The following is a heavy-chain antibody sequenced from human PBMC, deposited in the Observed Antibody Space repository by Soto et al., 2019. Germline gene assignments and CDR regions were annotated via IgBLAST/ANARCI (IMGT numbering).Heavy chain of an antibody. J-gene: IGHJ4*02. CDR2: INAGNGNT. D-gene: IGHD2-15*01. V-gene: IGHV1-3*01. Sequence: GASVKVSCKASGYTFTSYAMHWVRQAPGQRLEWMGWINAGNGNTKYSQKFQGRVTITRDTSASTAYMELGSLRSEDTAVYYCARESRYCSGGSCYFLPGIDYWGQGTLVTVSS. CDR1: GYTFTSYA. CDR3: ARESRYCSGGSCYFLPGIDY.